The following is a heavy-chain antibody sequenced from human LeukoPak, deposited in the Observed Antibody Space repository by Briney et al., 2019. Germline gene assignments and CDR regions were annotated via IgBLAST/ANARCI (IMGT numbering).Heavy chain of an antibody. Sequence: GASVKVSCKASGYTFTSYYMHWVRQAPGQGLEWMGIINPSGGSTSYAQKFQGRVTMTRDTSTSTVYMELSSPRSEDTAVYYCARDTYYYDNGDFIDAFDIWGRGTMVTVSS. J-gene: IGHJ3*02. D-gene: IGHD3-22*01. CDR1: GYTFTSYY. CDR3: ARDTYYYDNGDFIDAFDI. CDR2: INPSGGST. V-gene: IGHV1-46*01.